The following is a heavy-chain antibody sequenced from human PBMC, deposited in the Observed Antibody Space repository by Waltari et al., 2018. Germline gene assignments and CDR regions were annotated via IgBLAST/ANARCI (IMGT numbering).Heavy chain of an antibody. CDR3: ARGEGYSYGLDYFDY. CDR1: GFTFRSYS. CDR2: ISSSSSYI. J-gene: IGHJ4*02. V-gene: IGHV3-21*01. D-gene: IGHD5-18*01. Sequence: EVQLVESGGGLVKPGGSLRLSCAASGFTFRSYSMNWVRQAPGKGLEWVSSISSSSSYIYYADSVKGRFTISRDNAKNSLYLQMNSLRAEDTAVYYCARGEGYSYGLDYFDYWGQGTLVTVSS.